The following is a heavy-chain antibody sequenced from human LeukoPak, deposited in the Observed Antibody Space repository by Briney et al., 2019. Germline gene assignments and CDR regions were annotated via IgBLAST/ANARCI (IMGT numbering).Heavy chain of an antibody. CDR1: GFTFSSYA. CDR3: ARESYGEIYFDF. V-gene: IGHV3-30*04. J-gene: IGHJ4*02. CDR2: ISYDGSNL. D-gene: IGHD4-17*01. Sequence: GRSLRLSCAASGFTFSSYAMHWVRQAPGKGPDWVAVISYDGSNLYYADSVKGRFTISRDNSKNTLYLQMNSLRAEDTAVYYCARESYGEIYFDFWGQGTLVTVSS.